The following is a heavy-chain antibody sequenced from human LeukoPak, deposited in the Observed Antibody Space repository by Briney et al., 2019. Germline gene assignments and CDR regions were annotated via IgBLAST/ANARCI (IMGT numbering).Heavy chain of an antibody. Sequence: ASVKVFCKASGYTFTGYYMHWVRQAPGQGLEWMGWINPNSGGTNYAQKFQGRVTMTRDTSISTAYMELSRLRSDDTAVYYCARDSLDYYDSSGYYYEGEEFDYWGQGTLVTVSS. CDR3: ARDSLDYYDSSGYYYEGEEFDY. D-gene: IGHD3-22*01. CDR1: GYTFTGYY. CDR2: INPNSGGT. V-gene: IGHV1-2*02. J-gene: IGHJ4*02.